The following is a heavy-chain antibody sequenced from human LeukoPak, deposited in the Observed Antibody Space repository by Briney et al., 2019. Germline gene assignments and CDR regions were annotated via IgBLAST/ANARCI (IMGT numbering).Heavy chain of an antibody. Sequence: GGSLRLSCAASGFTFSDYYMSWIRQAPGKGLEWVSYISSSGSTIYYADSVKGRFTISRDNAKNSLYLQMNSLRAEDTAVYYCAKDRNGDYSYYFDYWGQGTLVTVSS. CDR3: AKDRNGDYSYYFDY. D-gene: IGHD4-17*01. CDR1: GFTFSDYY. J-gene: IGHJ4*02. V-gene: IGHV3-11*04. CDR2: ISSSGSTI.